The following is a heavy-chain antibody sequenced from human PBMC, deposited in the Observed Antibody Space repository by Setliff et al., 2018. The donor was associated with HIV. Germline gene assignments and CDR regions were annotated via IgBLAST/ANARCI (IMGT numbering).Heavy chain of an antibody. J-gene: IGHJ4*02. CDR3: AREEPRSYYDYVWGSYRYYDY. CDR2: ISYEGSNK. Sequence: GGSLRLSCAASGITFNTYAMHWVRQAPGKGLEGVAVISYEGSNKYYADAVKGRFTISRDNAKNSLYLQMNSLRAEDTAVYYCAREEPRSYYDYVWGSYRYYDYWGQGTLVTVSS. V-gene: IGHV3-30*04. CDR1: GITFNTYA. D-gene: IGHD3-16*02.